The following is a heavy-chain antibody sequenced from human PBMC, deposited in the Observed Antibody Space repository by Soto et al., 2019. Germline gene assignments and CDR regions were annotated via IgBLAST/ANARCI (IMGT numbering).Heavy chain of an antibody. Sequence: QVQLVQSGAEVKNPGASVKVSCKASGYTFTSYGISWVRQAPGQGLDWMGLISAYNGNINYAQKLHGRVTMTTDTTTSTSDMELRSLRSEDTAVYYCAGEQGRRYDNWALATLVTVSS. CDR3: AGEQGRRYDN. J-gene: IGHJ4*02. D-gene: IGHD2-15*01. CDR1: GYTFTSYG. CDR2: ISAYNGNI. V-gene: IGHV1-18*01.